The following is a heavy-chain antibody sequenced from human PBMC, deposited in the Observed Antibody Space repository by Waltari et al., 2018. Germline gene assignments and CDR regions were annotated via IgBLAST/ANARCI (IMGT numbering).Heavy chain of an antibody. D-gene: IGHD3-16*01. V-gene: IGHV3-23*01. CDR3: ARLAVRGAYGGGDY. CDR2: MTENSDDI. Sequence: EVQLLASGGELVQPGGSLRLPCEASGITFYTNVPYWVRQARGRGLEWVSAMTENSDDITYADSVNGRFTVSRDNFKNTHYLQMNSLRVEDTAVYYCARLAVRGAYGGGDYWGQGTLVTVSS. J-gene: IGHJ4*02. CDR1: GITFYTNV.